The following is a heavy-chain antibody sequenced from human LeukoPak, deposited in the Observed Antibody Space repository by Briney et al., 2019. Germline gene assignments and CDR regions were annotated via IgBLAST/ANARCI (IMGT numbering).Heavy chain of an antibody. J-gene: IGHJ4*02. V-gene: IGHV3-23*01. CDR2: ISGSGGSA. Sequence: PGGSLRLSCAASGFTFSIYAMSWVRQAPGKGLEWVSGISGSGGSAYYADSVKGRFTISRDNSKNTLYLQMNSLRAEDTAVYYCAKDQTDVAYYFDYWGQGTLVTVS. D-gene: IGHD5-12*01. CDR1: GFTFSIYA. CDR3: AKDQTDVAYYFDY.